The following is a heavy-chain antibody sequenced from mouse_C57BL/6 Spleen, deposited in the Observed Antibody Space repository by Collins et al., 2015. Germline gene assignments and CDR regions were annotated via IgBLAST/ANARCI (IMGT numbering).Heavy chain of an antibody. CDR3: AMGDFDY. CDR1: GYTFTSYW. D-gene: IGHD1-1*02. J-gene: IGHJ2*01. CDR2: IDPSDSYT. Sequence: KASGYTFTSYWMQWVKQRPGQGLEWIGEIDPSDSYTNYNQKFKGKATLTVDTSSSTAYMQLSSLTSEDSAVYYCAMGDFDYWGQGTTLTVSS. V-gene: IGHV1-50*01.